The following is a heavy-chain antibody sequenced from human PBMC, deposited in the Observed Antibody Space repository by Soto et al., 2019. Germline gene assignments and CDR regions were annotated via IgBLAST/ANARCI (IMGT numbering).Heavy chain of an antibody. D-gene: IGHD6-6*01. V-gene: IGHV1-69*12. Sequence: QVQLVQSGAEVKKPGSSVKVSCKASGGTFSSYAISWVRQAPGQGLEWMGGIIPIFGTANYAQKFQGRVTSTADESTGTAYVGLSSLRSEDTAVYYGARGVAARPFDYWGQGTLVTVSS. CDR3: ARGVAARPFDY. CDR2: IIPIFGTA. J-gene: IGHJ4*02. CDR1: GGTFSSYA.